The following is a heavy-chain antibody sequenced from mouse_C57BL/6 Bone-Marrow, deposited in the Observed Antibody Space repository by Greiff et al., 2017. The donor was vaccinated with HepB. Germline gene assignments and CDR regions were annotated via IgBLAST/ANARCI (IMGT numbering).Heavy chain of an antibody. CDR1: GYTFTSYW. Sequence: VHVKQPGAELVKPGASVKMSCKASGYTFTSYWITWVKQRPGQGLEWIGDIYPGSGSTNYNEKFKSKATLTVDTSSSTAYMQLSSLTSEDSAVYYCARDGYRYYLDYWGQGTAVTVSS. CDR3: ARDGYRYYLDY. J-gene: IGHJ4*01. V-gene: IGHV1-55*01. D-gene: IGHD2-12*01. CDR2: IYPGSGST.